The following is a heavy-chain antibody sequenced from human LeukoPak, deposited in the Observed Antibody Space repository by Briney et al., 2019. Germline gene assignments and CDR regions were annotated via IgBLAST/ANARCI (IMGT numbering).Heavy chain of an antibody. D-gene: IGHD6-13*01. V-gene: IGHV4-31*03. Sequence: SETLSLTCTVSGGSISSGGYYWSWIRQHPGKGLEWIGYIYYSGSTYYNPSLKSRVTISVDTSKNQFSLKLSSVTAADTAVYYCVTLSSSWSGGDWFDPWGQGTLVTVSS. CDR2: IYYSGST. CDR3: VTLSSSWSGGDWFDP. CDR1: GGSISSGGYY. J-gene: IGHJ5*02.